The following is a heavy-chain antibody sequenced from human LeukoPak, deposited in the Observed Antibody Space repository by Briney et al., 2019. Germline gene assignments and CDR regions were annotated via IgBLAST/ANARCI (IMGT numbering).Heavy chain of an antibody. J-gene: IGHJ4*02. CDR3: ARDRSSGWSYYFAY. D-gene: IGHD6-19*01. CDR2: ITSRSSYR. CDR1: EFTFSDYT. Sequence: GSLTLSCILSEFTFSDYTVHWVRRAPGKGVEWVSSITSRSSYRVYADSVKGRFTISRDNAKNSLYLKMNSLRVEDTAVYYWARDRSSGWSYYFAYWGQGSLVTVSS. V-gene: IGHV3-21*06.